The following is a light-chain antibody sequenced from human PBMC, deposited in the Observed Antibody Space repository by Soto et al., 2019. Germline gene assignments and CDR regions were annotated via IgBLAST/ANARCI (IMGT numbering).Light chain of an antibody. J-gene: IGKJ5*01. CDR2: VAS. CDR1: QTISSW. Sequence: DIQMTQSPSSLSASVGDRVTITCRASQTISSWLAWYQQKPGKAPNLLIYVASSLQSEVPSRFSGSGSGTDFTLTITSLRPEDFATYYCQQSYGTPITFGQGTRLEIK. CDR3: QQSYGTPIT. V-gene: IGKV1-39*01.